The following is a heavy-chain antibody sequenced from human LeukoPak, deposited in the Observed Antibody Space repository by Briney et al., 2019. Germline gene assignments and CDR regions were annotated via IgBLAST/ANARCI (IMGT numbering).Heavy chain of an antibody. D-gene: IGHD2-2*01. V-gene: IGHV1-18*01. Sequence: ASVKVSCKASGYTFTSYGISRVRQAPGQGLEWIGWISAYNGNTNYAQKLQGRVTMTTDPSTSTAYMELRSLRSDDTAVYYCARVRYCSSTSCHGRYAFDIWGQGTMVTVSS. CDR1: GYTFTSYG. J-gene: IGHJ3*02. CDR2: ISAYNGNT. CDR3: ARVRYCSSTSCHGRYAFDI.